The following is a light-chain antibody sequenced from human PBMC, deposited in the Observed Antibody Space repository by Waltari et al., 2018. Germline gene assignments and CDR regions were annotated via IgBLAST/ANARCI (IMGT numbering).Light chain of an antibody. CDR1: QSVSSY. Sequence: EIVLTQSPATLPLSPGDRATLSCRASQSVSSYLAWYQQKPGQAPRLLIYDASNRATGIPARFSGSGSGTDFTLTISSLEPEDFAVYYCQQRSNWPPGPTFGPGTKVDIK. V-gene: IGKV3-11*01. CDR3: QQRSNWPPGPT. CDR2: DAS. J-gene: IGKJ3*01.